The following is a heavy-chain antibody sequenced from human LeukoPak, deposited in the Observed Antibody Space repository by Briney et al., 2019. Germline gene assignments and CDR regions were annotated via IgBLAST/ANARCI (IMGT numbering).Heavy chain of an antibody. D-gene: IGHD6-13*01. V-gene: IGHV4-59*01. CDR3: ARVGSSSWFSYYYGMDV. J-gene: IGHJ6*02. Sequence: LRLSCAASGFSFSDYWSWIRQPPGKGLEWIGYINYSGSTNYNPSLKSRVTISVDTSKNQFSLKLSSVTAADTAVYYCARVGSSSWFSYYYGMDVWGQGTTVTVSS. CDR1: GFSFSDY. CDR2: INYSGST.